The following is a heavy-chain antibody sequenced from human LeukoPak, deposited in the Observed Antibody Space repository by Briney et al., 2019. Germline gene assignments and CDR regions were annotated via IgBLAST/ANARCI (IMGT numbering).Heavy chain of an antibody. CDR2: ISSSSSYI. J-gene: IGHJ4*02. Sequence: PGGSLRLSCAASGFTFSSYSMNWVRQAPGKGLEWVSSISSSSSYIYYADSVKGRFTISGDNAKNSLYLQMNSLRAEDTAVYYCARAGYDYGDPGEVLLDYWGQGTLVTVSS. CDR3: ARAGYDYGDPGEVLLDY. V-gene: IGHV3-21*01. D-gene: IGHD4-17*01. CDR1: GFTFSSYS.